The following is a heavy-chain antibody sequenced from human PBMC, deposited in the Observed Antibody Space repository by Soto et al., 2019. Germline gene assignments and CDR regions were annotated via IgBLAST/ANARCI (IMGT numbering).Heavy chain of an antibody. CDR2: IKQDGSEK. Sequence: PGGSLRLSCAASGFTISSYWMSWVRQAPGKGLEWVANIKQDGSEKYYVDSVKGRFTISRDNAKNSLYLQMNSLRAEDTAVYYCARVTPTVTTYYYYYYMDVWGKGTTVTVSS. D-gene: IGHD4-17*01. CDR1: GFTISSYW. V-gene: IGHV3-7*01. CDR3: ARVTPTVTTYYYYYYMDV. J-gene: IGHJ6*03.